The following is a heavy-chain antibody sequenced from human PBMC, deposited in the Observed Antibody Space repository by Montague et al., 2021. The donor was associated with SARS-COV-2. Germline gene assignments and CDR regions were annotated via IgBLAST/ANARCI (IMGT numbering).Heavy chain of an antibody. V-gene: IGHV4-39*07. CDR1: GGSISSSSYY. Sequence: SGTLSLTCTVSGGSISSSSYYWGWIRQPPGKGLEWIGSIYYSGSTYYNPSLKSRVTISVDTSKNQFSLKLSSVTAADTAVYYCARAPFMITFGGVITRLRGYYFDYWGQGTLVTVSS. CDR3: ARAPFMITFGGVITRLRGYYFDY. D-gene: IGHD3-16*01. CDR2: IYYSGST. J-gene: IGHJ4*02.